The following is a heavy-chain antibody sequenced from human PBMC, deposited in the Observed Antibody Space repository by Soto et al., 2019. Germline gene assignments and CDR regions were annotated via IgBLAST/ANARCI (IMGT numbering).Heavy chain of an antibody. D-gene: IGHD3-3*01. V-gene: IGHV1-18*01. CDR3: AREGVTIFGVVIPFDL. Sequence: GASVKVSCKASGYAFTSYGISWVRQAPGQGLEWMGWISAYNGNTNYAQKLQGRVTMTTDTSTSTAYMELRSLRSDDTAVYYCAREGVTIFGVVIPFDLWGQGTLVTVSS. J-gene: IGHJ5*02. CDR1: GYAFTSYG. CDR2: ISAYNGNT.